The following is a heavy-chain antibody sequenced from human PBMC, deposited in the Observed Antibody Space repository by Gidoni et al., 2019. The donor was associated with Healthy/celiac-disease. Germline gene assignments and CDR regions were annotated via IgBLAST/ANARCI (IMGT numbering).Heavy chain of an antibody. V-gene: IGHV3-73*02. CDR3: TRHSSSGCLY. D-gene: IGHD6-19*01. Sequence: EVQLVESGGGLVQPGGSLNLSCAASGFTFSGSAMHWVRQASGKGLEWVGRIRRKANSYATAYAASVKGRFTISRDDSKNTAYLQMNSLKTEDTAVYYCTRHSSSGCLYWGQGTLVTVSS. CDR2: IRRKANSYAT. CDR1: GFTFSGSA. J-gene: IGHJ4*02.